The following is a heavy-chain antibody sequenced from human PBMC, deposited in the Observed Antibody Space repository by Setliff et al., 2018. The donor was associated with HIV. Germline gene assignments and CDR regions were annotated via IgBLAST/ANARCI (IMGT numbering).Heavy chain of an antibody. CDR1: GGSFSGYY. J-gene: IGHJ4*02. Sequence: SETLSLTCAVYGGSFSGYYWTWIRQPPGRGLGWIGEIIHSGGTNYNRSLKSRVTISVDTSKNQFSLNLSSVTAADTAVYYCARGGLGVVGAIDYWSQGTLVTVPQ. V-gene: IGHV4-34*01. CDR3: ARGGLGVVGAIDY. D-gene: IGHD2-15*01. CDR2: IIHSGGT.